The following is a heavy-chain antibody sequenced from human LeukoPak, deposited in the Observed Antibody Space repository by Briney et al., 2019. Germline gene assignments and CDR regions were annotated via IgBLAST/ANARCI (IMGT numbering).Heavy chain of an antibody. CDR3: ARRRIFGVVIIRSHYMDV. J-gene: IGHJ6*03. D-gene: IGHD3-3*01. CDR1: GYSISSGYY. V-gene: IGHV4-38-2*02. CDR2: IYHSGST. Sequence: SETLSLTCTVSGYSISSGYYWGWIRQPPGKGLEWIGSIYHSGSTYYNPSLKSRVTISVDTSKNQFSLKLSSVTAADTAVYYCARRRIFGVVIIRSHYMDVWGKGTTVTVSS.